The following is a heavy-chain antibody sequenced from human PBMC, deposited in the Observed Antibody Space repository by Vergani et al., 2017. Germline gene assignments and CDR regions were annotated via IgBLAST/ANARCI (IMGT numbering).Heavy chain of an antibody. Sequence: EVRLLESGGGLVQPGGSLRLSCAASGFTFNIYAMSWVRQAPGKGLEWVSTITYNGGRTYYADSVTGLFTISRDNYKKTLFLQLRTLRAEDTGVYYCAKDYNIMGALHYWGQGTLVAVSS. CDR1: GFTFNIYA. D-gene: IGHD3-16*01. CDR2: ITYNGGRT. V-gene: IGHV3-23*01. J-gene: IGHJ4*02. CDR3: AKDYNIMGALHY.